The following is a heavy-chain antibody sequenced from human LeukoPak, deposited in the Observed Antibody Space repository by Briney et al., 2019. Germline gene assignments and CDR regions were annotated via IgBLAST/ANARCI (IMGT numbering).Heavy chain of an antibody. CDR1: GYTFTDYY. J-gene: IGHJ3*02. Sequence: ASVKVSCKASGYTFTDYYLHWVRQAPGQGLEWMGWINPDSCGTNFARKFQDRLTMVRDRSISTAYMELNRMRFDDTAIYYCAREKYGVDADVFDIWGQGPMVTVSS. V-gene: IGHV1-2*02. CDR3: AREKYGVDADVFDI. CDR2: INPDSCGT. D-gene: IGHD2-8*01.